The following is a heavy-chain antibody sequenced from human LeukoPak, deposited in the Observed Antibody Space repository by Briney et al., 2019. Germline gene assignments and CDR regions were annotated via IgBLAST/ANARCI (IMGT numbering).Heavy chain of an antibody. D-gene: IGHD6-19*01. CDR3: ARPGIAVAGTNWYFDL. CDR1: GFTFSSYA. CDR2: ISYDGSNK. Sequence: GRSLRLSCAASGFTFSSYAMHWVRQAPGKGLEWVAVISYDGSNKYYADSVKGRFTISRDNSKNTLYLQMNSLRAEDTAVYYCARPGIAVAGTNWYFDLWGRGTLVTVSS. V-gene: IGHV3-30-3*01. J-gene: IGHJ2*01.